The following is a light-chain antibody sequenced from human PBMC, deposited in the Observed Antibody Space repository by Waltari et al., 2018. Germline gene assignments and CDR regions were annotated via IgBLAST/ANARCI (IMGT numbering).Light chain of an antibody. CDR2: KAS. CDR1: QSISNW. V-gene: IGKV1-5*03. Sequence: DIQMTQPPSTLSASLGDRITITCRASQSISNWLAWYQQKPGKAPKLLIYKASTLESGVPSRFSGSGSGTEFTLTISSLQPDDFATYYCQQYNSYSLLTFGGGTKVEIK. J-gene: IGKJ4*01. CDR3: QQYNSYSLLT.